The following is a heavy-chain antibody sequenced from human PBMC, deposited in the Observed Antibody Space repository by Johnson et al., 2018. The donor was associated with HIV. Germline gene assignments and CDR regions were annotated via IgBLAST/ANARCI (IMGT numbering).Heavy chain of an antibody. CDR3: TTVLQFLEWNINDAFDI. J-gene: IGHJ3*02. CDR1: GFTFSSYA. Sequence: QVQLVESGGGVVQPGRSLRLSCAASGFTFSSYAMHWVRQAPGKGLEWVAVISYDGSNKYYADSVKGRFTIYRDNSKNTLYLQMNSLKTEDTAVYYCTTVLQFLEWNINDAFDIWGQGTMVTVSS. CDR2: ISYDGSNK. D-gene: IGHD3-3*01. V-gene: IGHV3-30*04.